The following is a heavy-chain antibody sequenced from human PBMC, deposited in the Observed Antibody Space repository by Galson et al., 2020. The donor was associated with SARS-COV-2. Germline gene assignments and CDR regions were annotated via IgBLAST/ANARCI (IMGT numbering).Heavy chain of an antibody. CDR3: GRHFDYYGSGSYTFLDS. V-gene: IGHV5-51*01. D-gene: IGHD3-10*01. CDR2: IYPGDSRT. CDR1: GYRFTNYW. Sequence: AGGSLKISCKGSGYRFTNYWIAWVRQMPGKGLEWMGIIYPGDSRTRYSPSFQGQVTISADESISTAYLQWSRLKASDNAMYYCGRHFDYYGSGSYTFLDSWGQGTLVTVSS. J-gene: IGHJ5*01.